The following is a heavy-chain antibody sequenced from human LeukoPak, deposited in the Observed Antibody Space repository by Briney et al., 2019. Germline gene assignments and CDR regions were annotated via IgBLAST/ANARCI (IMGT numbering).Heavy chain of an antibody. CDR1: GYTFTSYG. J-gene: IGHJ4*02. D-gene: IGHD3-3*01. CDR2: ISAYNGNT. Sequence: GASVKVSCKASGYTFTSYGISWVRQAPGQGLEWMGWISAYNGNTNYAQKLQGRVTMTTDTSTSTAYMELRSLRSDDTAVYYCAREGTYYDFWSGYDVYYFDYWGQGTLVTVSS. CDR3: AREGTYYDFWSGYDVYYFDY. V-gene: IGHV1-18*01.